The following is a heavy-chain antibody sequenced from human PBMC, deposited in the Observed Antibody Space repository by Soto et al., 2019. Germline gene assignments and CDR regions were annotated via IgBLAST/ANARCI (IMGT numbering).Heavy chain of an antibody. CDR1: GGSINSHY. V-gene: IGHV4-59*11. CDR3: ARASGITGTFHF. D-gene: IGHD1-20*01. CDR2: IYYSSST. Sequence: TSETLSLTCTVSGGSINSHYWSWIRQPPGKGLEWIGYIYYSSSTNNSPVLKSRVAITIDASKNLSSVTLGSVAAYDTAMDYCARASGITGTFHFWGQGTLVTVSS. J-gene: IGHJ4*02.